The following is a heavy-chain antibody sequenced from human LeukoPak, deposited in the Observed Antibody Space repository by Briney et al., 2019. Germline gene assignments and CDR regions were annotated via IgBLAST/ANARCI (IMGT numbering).Heavy chain of an antibody. CDR1: GGSISSYY. CDR2: IYYSGST. D-gene: IGHD3-9*01. V-gene: IGHV4-59*08. CDR3: ARWGAGFDWLLAPFDY. Sequence: SETLSLTCTVSGGSISSYYWSWIRQPPGKGLEWIGYIYYSGSTNYNPSLKSRVTISVDTSKNQFSLKLSSVTAADTAVYCCARWGAGFDWLLAPFDYWGQGILVTVSS. J-gene: IGHJ4*02.